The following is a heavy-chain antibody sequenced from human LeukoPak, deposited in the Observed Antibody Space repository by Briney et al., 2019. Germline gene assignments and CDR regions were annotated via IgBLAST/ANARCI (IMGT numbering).Heavy chain of an antibody. D-gene: IGHD2-21*02. CDR1: GGSISSSSYY. CDR2: IYYSGST. V-gene: IGHV4-39*01. Sequence: SETLSLTCTVSGGSISSSSYYWGWIRQPPGKGLEWIGSIYYSGSTYYNPSLKSRVTISVYTSKNQFSLKLSSVTAADTAVYYCARRGGDHARENYFDYWGQGTLVTVSS. J-gene: IGHJ4*02. CDR3: ARRGGDHARENYFDY.